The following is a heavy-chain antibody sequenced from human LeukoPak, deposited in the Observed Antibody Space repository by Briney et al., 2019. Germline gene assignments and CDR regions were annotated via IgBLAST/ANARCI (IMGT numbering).Heavy chain of an antibody. V-gene: IGHV4-59*08. CDR3: ATRITIFGVVRAFDI. CDR2: IYYSGST. Sequence: PSETLSLTCTVSGGSISSYYWSWIRQPPGKGLEWIGYIYYSGSTNYNPSLKSRVTISVDTSKNQFSLKLSSVTAADTAVYYCATRITIFGVVRAFDIWGQGTMVTVSS. J-gene: IGHJ3*02. CDR1: GGSISSYY. D-gene: IGHD3-3*01.